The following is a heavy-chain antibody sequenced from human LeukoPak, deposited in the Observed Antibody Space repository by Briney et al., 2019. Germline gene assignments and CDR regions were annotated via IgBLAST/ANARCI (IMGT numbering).Heavy chain of an antibody. Sequence: GGSLRLSCAASGFTFSSYWMSWVRQAPGKGLEWVSVIYSGGSTYYADSVKGRFTISRDNSKNTLYLQMNSLRAEDTAVYYCARQWLGFFNYWGQGTLVTVSS. D-gene: IGHD5-12*01. J-gene: IGHJ4*02. CDR3: ARQWLGFFNY. V-gene: IGHV3-66*04. CDR1: GFTFSSYW. CDR2: IYSGGST.